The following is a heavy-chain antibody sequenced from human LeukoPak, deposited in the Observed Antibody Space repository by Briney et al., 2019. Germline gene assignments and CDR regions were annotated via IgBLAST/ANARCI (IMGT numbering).Heavy chain of an antibody. D-gene: IGHD3-10*01. CDR3: ARGWYYGSGRSFDP. CDR1: GASISSYY. Sequence: PSETLSLTCTVSGASISSYYWSWIRQPPGKGLEWIGYIYYIESANYNPSLKSRVTISVDTSKNQFSLKLSSVTAADTAVYYCARGWYYGSGRSFDPWGQGTLVTVSS. J-gene: IGHJ5*02. V-gene: IGHV4-59*01. CDR2: IYYIESA.